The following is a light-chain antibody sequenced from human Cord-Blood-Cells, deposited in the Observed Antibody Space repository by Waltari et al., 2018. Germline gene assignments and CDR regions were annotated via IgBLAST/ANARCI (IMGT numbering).Light chain of an antibody. CDR3: SSYTSSSTLV. Sequence: QSALTQPASVSGSPGQSITIPCTGTSSDVGGYNYVSWYQQHPDKAPKPMIYDVSNRPSGVSNRFSGSKSGNTASLTISGLQAEDEADYYCSSYTSSSTLVFGGGTKLTVL. CDR2: DVS. V-gene: IGLV2-14*01. J-gene: IGLJ3*02. CDR1: SSDVGGYNY.